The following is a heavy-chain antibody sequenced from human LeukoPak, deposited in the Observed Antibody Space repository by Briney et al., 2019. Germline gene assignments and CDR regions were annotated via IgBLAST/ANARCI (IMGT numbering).Heavy chain of an antibody. CDR3: ARAGDSSGWYYFDY. CDR2: TRNKANSYTT. D-gene: IGHD6-19*01. Sequence: PGGSLRLSCAASGFTFSDHCMDWVRQAPGKGLEWVGRTRNKANSYTTEYAASVKGRFTTSRDDSKNSLYLQMNSLKTEDTAVYYCARAGDSSGWYYFDYWGQGTLVTVSS. CDR1: GFTFSDHC. J-gene: IGHJ4*02. V-gene: IGHV3-72*01.